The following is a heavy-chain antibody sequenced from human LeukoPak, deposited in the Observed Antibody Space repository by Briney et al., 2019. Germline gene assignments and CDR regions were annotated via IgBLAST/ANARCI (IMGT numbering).Heavy chain of an antibody. D-gene: IGHD6-6*01. CDR2: IYPYSGDT. Sequence: ASVKVSFKASGYTFTGYYIHWVRQAPGQGLEWMGWIYPYSGDTNYAQNFQGRVTMSRDTSISTAYMELSSLKSDDTAVYYCARDRNSGASLDIWGQGTMLTVSS. CDR3: ARDRNSGASLDI. V-gene: IGHV1-2*02. J-gene: IGHJ3*02. CDR1: GYTFTGYY.